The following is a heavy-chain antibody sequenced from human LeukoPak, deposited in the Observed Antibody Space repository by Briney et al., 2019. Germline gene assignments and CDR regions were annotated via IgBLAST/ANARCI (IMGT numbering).Heavy chain of an antibody. Sequence: MSSETLSLTCTVSGGSTTSSSYHWVWIRQPPGEGLEWIGSMFHGGSTSDNPSLKRRVTISGDASKNQFYLKLTSVIATDTAVYYCARVLSSGYWVDPWGQGTLVTVSS. V-gene: IGHV4-39*01. CDR2: MFHGGST. D-gene: IGHD3-22*01. CDR1: GGSTTSSSYH. CDR3: ARVLSSGYWVDP. J-gene: IGHJ5*02.